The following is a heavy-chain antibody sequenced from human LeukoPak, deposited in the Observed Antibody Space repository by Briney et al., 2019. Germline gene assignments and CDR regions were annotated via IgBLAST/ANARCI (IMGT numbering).Heavy chain of an antibody. J-gene: IGHJ4*02. Sequence: SVKVSCKASGGTFSSYAISWVRQAPGQGLEWMGRVIPILGIANYAQKFQGRVTITADKSTSTAYMELSSLRSEDTAVYYCARVGERYYYDSSGYYYSWGQGTLVTVSS. CDR2: VIPILGIA. CDR1: GGTFSSYA. D-gene: IGHD3-22*01. CDR3: ARVGERYYYDSSGYYYS. V-gene: IGHV1-69*04.